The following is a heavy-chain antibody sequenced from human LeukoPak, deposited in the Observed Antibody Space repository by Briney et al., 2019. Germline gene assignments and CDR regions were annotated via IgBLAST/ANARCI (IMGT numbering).Heavy chain of an antibody. V-gene: IGHV1-2*04. CDR3: ARDGGYCTNGVCYTPFDY. CDR2: INPNSGGT. J-gene: IGHJ4*02. D-gene: IGHD2-8*01. Sequence: ASVKVSCKASGYTFTGYYMHWVRQAPGQGLEWMGWINPNSGGTNYAQKLQGWVTMTRDTSISTAYMELSRLRSDDTAVYYCARDGGYCTNGVCYTPFDYWGQGTLVTVSS. CDR1: GYTFTGYY.